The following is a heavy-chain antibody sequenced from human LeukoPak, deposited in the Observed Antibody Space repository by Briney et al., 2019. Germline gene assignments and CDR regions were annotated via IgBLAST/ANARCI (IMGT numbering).Heavy chain of an antibody. Sequence: GGSLRLPCAAPGFTFDDYSMPWSGQVPGTGLEWVSLIRWDGGTTNYADSVKGRFTISRDNRENAVYLQMNSLRIEDTAFYYGARDGPGYSYGNKWLDPWGRGTLVTVSS. CDR2: IRWDGGTT. D-gene: IGHD5-18*01. J-gene: IGHJ5*02. CDR1: GFTFDDYS. V-gene: IGHV3-43*01. CDR3: ARDGPGYSYGNKWLDP.